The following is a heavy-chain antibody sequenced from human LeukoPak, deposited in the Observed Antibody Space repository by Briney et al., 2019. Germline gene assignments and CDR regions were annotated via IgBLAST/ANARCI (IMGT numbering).Heavy chain of an antibody. V-gene: IGHV1-2*02. Sequence: GASVKVSCKASGYTFTGYYMHWVRQAPGQGLEWMGWINPNSGGTNYAQKFQGRVTMTRDTSISTAYMELSRLRSDDTAVYYCARDFYFRSDLMTGAFDIWGQGTMVTVSS. CDR1: GYTFTGYY. CDR3: ARDFYFRSDLMTGAFDI. J-gene: IGHJ3*02. D-gene: IGHD3-10*02. CDR2: INPNSGGT.